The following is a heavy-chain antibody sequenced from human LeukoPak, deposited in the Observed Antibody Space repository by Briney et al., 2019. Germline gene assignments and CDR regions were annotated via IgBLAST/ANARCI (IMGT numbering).Heavy chain of an antibody. Sequence: GASVKVSCKASGYTFSSNDINWVRQATGQGLEWMGWMNPENGNTGYAERLQGRVTLTRNTSISTAYMELSSLGSEDTAVYYCARRYAGGWTDYWGQGTLVTVSS. J-gene: IGHJ4*02. CDR2: MNPENGNT. CDR1: GYTFSSND. V-gene: IGHV1-8*01. CDR3: ARRYAGGWTDY. D-gene: IGHD6-19*01.